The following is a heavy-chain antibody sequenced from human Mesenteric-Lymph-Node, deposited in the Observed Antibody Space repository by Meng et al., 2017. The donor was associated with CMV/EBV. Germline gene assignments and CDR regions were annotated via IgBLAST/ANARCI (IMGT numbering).Heavy chain of an antibody. Sequence: SETLSLTCTVSGGSISSSSYYWGWIRQPPGKGLEWIGSIYYSGSTYYNPSLKSRVTISVDTSKNQFSLKLSSVTAADTAVYYCASVGGVLWFGEPFAFWGQGTTVTVSS. CDR1: GGSISSSSYY. CDR3: ASVGGVLWFGEPFAF. D-gene: IGHD3-10*01. V-gene: IGHV4-39*07. CDR2: IYYSGST. J-gene: IGHJ6*02.